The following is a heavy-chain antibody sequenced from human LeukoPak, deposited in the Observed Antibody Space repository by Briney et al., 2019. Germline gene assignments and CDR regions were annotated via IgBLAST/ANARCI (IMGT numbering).Heavy chain of an antibody. Sequence: GGPLRLSCAASGFSVSDNYMTWVRQAPGKGLEWVSLSHSGGSTYHADSVKGRFTISRHNSKNTLYLQMNSLRAEDTAVYYCARSLGAGMDYWGRGTLVTVSS. V-gene: IGHV3-53*04. D-gene: IGHD6-19*01. CDR3: ARSLGAGMDY. CDR2: SHSGGST. CDR1: GFSVSDNY. J-gene: IGHJ4*02.